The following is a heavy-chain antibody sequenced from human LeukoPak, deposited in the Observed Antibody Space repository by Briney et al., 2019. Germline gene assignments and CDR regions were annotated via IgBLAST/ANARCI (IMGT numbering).Heavy chain of an antibody. J-gene: IGHJ4*02. D-gene: IGHD4-17*01. CDR3: ARGPTRYYFDC. V-gene: IGHV4-59*01. CDR2: IFYSGST. CDR1: SGPISSYY. Sequence: PSETLSLTCTVSSGPISSYYWSWIRQPPGKGLEWIGYIFYSGSTNYNPSLKSRVTISVDTSKNQFSPGLSSVTAADTAVYYCARGPTRYYFDCWGQGTLVTVSS.